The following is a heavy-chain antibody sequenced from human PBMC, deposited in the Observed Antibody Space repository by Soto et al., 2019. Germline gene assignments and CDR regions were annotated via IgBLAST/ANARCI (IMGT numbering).Heavy chain of an antibody. V-gene: IGHV1-69*13. CDR3: ASRASGSYYNVAPLGY. CDR2: IIPISGTA. J-gene: IGHJ4*02. Sequence: SVKVSCKASGGTFSSYAISWVRQAPGQGLEWMGRIIPISGTANYAQKFQGRVTVTADESTSTAYMELSSLRSEDTAVYFCASRASGSYYNVAPLGYWGQGALVTVSS. D-gene: IGHD3-10*01. CDR1: GGTFSSYA.